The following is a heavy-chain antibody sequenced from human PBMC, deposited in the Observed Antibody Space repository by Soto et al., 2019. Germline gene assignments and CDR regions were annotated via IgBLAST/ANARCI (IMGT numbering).Heavy chain of an antibody. D-gene: IGHD5-12*01. CDR3: VRVVAIPGYPDN. CDR2: IVPIVDTS. Sequence: QVQLVQSGAEVRQPASSVKVSCKTSGGTFSSYAISGVRQAPGQGLEWMGGIVPIVDTSTYAQKFQGRVTITAEESKSTVYMELSSLRSDDTAVYYCVRVVAIPGYPDNWGQGTLVTVSS. CDR1: GGTFSSYA. V-gene: IGHV1-69*12. J-gene: IGHJ4*02.